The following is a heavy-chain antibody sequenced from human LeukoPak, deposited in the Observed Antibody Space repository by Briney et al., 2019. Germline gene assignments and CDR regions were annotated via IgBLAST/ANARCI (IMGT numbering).Heavy chain of an antibody. Sequence: VRXXPGXGLEWVTLISFDGSNKYYTDSVKDRFTISRDNSKNTLYLQMNSLRAEDTAVYYCGSRFPDFWGQGTLVTVSS. CDR3: GSRFPDF. J-gene: IGHJ4*02. CDR2: ISFDGSNK. D-gene: IGHD3-16*01. V-gene: IGHV3-30-3*01.